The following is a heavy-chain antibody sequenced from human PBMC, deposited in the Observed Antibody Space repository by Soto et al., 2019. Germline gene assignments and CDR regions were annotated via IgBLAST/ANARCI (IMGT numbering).Heavy chain of an antibody. CDR1: GFTFSSYW. CDR2: ISTDGSST. J-gene: IGHJ4*02. CDR3: TRSVDY. V-gene: IGHV3-74*01. Sequence: EVQLVESGGGLVQPGGSLRLSCAASGFTFSSYWMHWVRQAPGKGLVWVSRISTDGSSTNYADSVKGRFTISRDNAKNTLNLQMHSLRVEDTAVYYCTRSVDYWGQGTLVTVSS.